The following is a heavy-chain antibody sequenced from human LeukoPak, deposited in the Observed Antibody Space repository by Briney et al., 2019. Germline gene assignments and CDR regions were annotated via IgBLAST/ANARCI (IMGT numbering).Heavy chain of an antibody. CDR1: GFTFSSYA. Sequence: GGSQRLSCAASGFTFSSYAMSWVRQAPGKGLEWVSAISGSGGSTYYADSVKGRFTISRDNSKNTLYLQMNSLRAEDTAVYYCAKEGGYSSGWYLDYWGQGTLVTVSS. CDR3: AKEGGYSSGWYLDY. V-gene: IGHV3-23*01. CDR2: ISGSGGST. J-gene: IGHJ4*02. D-gene: IGHD6-19*01.